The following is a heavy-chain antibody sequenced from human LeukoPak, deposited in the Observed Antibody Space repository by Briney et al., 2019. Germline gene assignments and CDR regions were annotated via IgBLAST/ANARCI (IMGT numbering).Heavy chain of an antibody. CDR2: INPSGGST. CDR1: GYTFTSYY. V-gene: IGHV1-46*01. Sequence: ASVKVSCKASGYTFTSYYMHWVRQAPGQGLEWMGIINPSGGSTSYAQKFQGRVTMTRDTSTSTVYMELSSLRSEDTAVYYCARALDSSGYLGYFPQHWGQGTLVTVSS. CDR3: ARALDSSGYLGYFPQH. J-gene: IGHJ1*01. D-gene: IGHD3-22*01.